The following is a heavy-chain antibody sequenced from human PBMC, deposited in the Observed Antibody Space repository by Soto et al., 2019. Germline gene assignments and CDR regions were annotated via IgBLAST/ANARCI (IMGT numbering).Heavy chain of an antibody. J-gene: IGHJ4*02. CDR2: IYYSGST. D-gene: IGHD3-10*01. V-gene: IGHV4-31*03. CDR3: ARVITMVRGVPDS. CDR1: GGSISSGGYY. Sequence: SETLSLTCTVSGGSISSGGYYWSWIRQHPGKGLEWIGYIYYSGSTYYNPSLKSRVTVSVDTSKNQFSLKLSSVTAADTAVYYCARVITMVRGVPDSWGQGTLVTVSS.